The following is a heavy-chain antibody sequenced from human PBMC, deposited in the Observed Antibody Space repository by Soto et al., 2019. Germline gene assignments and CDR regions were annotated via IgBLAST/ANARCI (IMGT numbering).Heavy chain of an antibody. CDR2: ISSDGTDE. Sequence: SVKVSCAASGFTFSNCAIHWVPKAPGKGLEWVALISSDGTDESYTDSVKVRFTISTDNSKNTLYMLINSLRAEDTAVYYCLRGRQWTYDYDDPGPFDYCGQGRLVAV. V-gene: IGHV3-30*04. D-gene: IGHD4-17*01. CDR3: LRGRQWTYDYDDPGPFDY. CDR1: GFTFSNCA. J-gene: IGHJ4*02.